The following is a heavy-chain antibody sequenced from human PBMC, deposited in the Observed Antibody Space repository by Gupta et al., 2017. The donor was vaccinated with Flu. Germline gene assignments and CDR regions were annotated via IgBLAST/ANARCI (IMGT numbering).Heavy chain of an antibody. CDR2: IYYSGST. V-gene: IGHV4-59*01. D-gene: IGHD6-6*01. CDR1: GGSISSYY. CDR3: ARSYISSSFYYFDY. Sequence: QVQLQESGPGLVKPSETLSLTCTVSGGSISSYYWSWIRQPPGKGLEWIGYIYYSGSTNYNPSPKGRVTISVDTSKIQFSLELSSVTPADTAVYYCARSYISSSFYYFDYWVQGSL. J-gene: IGHJ4*02.